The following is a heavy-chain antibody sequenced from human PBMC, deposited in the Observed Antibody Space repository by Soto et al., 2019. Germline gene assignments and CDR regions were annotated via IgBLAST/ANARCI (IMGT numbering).Heavy chain of an antibody. Sequence: SETLSLTCTVSGGSISSSSYYWGWIRQPPGKGLEWIGSIYYSGSTYYNPSLKSRVTISVDTSKNQFSLKLSSVTAADTAVYYCARDYSNYVDCWGQGTLVTVSS. CDR1: GGSISSSSYY. CDR2: IYYSGST. V-gene: IGHV4-39*02. CDR3: ARDYSNYVDC. D-gene: IGHD4-4*01. J-gene: IGHJ4*02.